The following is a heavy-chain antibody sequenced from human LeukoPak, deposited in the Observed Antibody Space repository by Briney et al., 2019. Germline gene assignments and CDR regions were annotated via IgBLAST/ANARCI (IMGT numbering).Heavy chain of an antibody. CDR2: ISDIGST. D-gene: IGHD3-22*01. CDR1: GGSISSYY. CDR3: ARGIGYFNYYYYYGMDV. J-gene: IGHJ6*02. Sequence: KTSETLSLTCTVSGGSISSYYWSWIRQPPGKGLEWIAYISDIGSTNYNPSLKSRVTISVDTSKNQFSLKLSSVTAADTAVYYCARGIGYFNYYYYYGMDVWGQGTTVTVSS. V-gene: IGHV4-59*08.